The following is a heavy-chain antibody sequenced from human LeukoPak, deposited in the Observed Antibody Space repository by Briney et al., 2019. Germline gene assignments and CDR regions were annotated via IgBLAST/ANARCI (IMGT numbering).Heavy chain of an antibody. CDR2: MHYSGST. CDR1: GGSVSSGSYY. J-gene: IGHJ4*02. V-gene: IGHV4-61*01. CDR3: ARVGINCSGASCYSDCFDY. D-gene: IGHD2-15*01. Sequence: KTSDLSLTCTVSGGSVSSGSYYWSWIRQPPGKGLEWIGYMHYSGSTNYNPSLKSRVTISVDTSKNQFSLKLSSVTAADTAVYCCARVGINCSGASCYSDCFDYWGQGTLVTVSS.